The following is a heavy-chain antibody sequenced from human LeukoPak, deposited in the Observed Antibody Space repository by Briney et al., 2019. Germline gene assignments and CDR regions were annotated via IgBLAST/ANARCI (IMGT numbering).Heavy chain of an antibody. CDR2: IIPNNGGT. D-gene: IGHD3-22*01. CDR3: AKEAKDYYDADGYYLYY. Sequence: ASVKVSCKTSGYTFTGYYIHWVRQAPGQGLEWMGRIIPNNGGTNYAQNFQGRIAMTRDTSIGTAHMELSRLTSDDTAIYYCAKEAKDYYDADGYYLYYWGQGTLVTVSS. J-gene: IGHJ4*02. CDR1: GYTFTGYY. V-gene: IGHV1-2*02.